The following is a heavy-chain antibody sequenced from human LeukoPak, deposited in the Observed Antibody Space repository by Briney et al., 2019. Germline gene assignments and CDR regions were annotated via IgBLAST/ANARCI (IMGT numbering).Heavy chain of an antibody. Sequence: SGTLSLTCAVSGDSISSSNWWSWVRQPPGKGLEWIGEMYHSGSTNYNPSLKSRVTISVDKSKNHFSLKLSSVTAADTAVYYCARGYYSSGRHFDYWGQGILVTVSS. CDR1: GDSISSSNW. CDR3: ARGYYSSGRHFDY. V-gene: IGHV4-4*02. J-gene: IGHJ4*02. CDR2: MYHSGST. D-gene: IGHD3-10*01.